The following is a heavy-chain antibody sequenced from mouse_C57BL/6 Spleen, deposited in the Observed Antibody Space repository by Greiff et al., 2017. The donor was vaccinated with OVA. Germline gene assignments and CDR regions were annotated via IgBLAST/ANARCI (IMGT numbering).Heavy chain of an antibody. CDR3: AREVITTVVAWYFDV. J-gene: IGHJ1*03. D-gene: IGHD1-1*01. CDR1: GFTFSDYG. CDR2: ISSGSSTI. V-gene: IGHV5-17*01. Sequence: EVQLVESGGGLVKPGGSLKLSCAASGFTFSDYGMHWVRQAPEKGLEWVAYISSGSSTIYYADTVKGRFTISRDNAKNTLFLQMTSLRSEDTAMYYCAREVITTVVAWYFDVWGTGTTVTVSS.